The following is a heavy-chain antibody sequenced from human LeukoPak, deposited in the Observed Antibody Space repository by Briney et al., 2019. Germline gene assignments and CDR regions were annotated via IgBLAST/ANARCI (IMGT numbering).Heavy chain of an antibody. V-gene: IGHV1-2*02. J-gene: IGHJ6*02. D-gene: IGHD2-8*01. Sequence: ASVKVSCKASGYTFTGYYMHWVRQAPGQGLEWMGWINPNSGGTNYAQKFQGRVTMTRDTSISTAYMELSRLRSDDTAVYYCARDGKGVGESDYYYYYGMDVWGQGTTVTVPS. CDR2: INPNSGGT. CDR1: GYTFTGYY. CDR3: ARDGKGVGESDYYYYYGMDV.